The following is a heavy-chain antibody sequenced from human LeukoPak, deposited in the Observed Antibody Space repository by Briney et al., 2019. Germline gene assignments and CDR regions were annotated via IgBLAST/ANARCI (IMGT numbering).Heavy chain of an antibody. CDR2: VYNSGST. J-gene: IGHJ4*02. CDR3: ARSGGTWSYNY. CDR1: GGSISNYY. D-gene: IGHD1-26*01. Sequence: SETLSLTCTVSGGSISNYYWSWIRQPPGKGLERLGYVYNSGSTHYNPSLKSRVTISADTSKNQFSLTLTSVTAADTAVYYCARSGGTWSYNYWGQGTLVTVSS. V-gene: IGHV4-59*01.